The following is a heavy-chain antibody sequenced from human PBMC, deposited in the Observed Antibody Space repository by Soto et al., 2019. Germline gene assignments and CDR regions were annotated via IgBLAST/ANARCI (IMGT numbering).Heavy chain of an antibody. J-gene: IGHJ4*02. CDR2: IKSKTDGGTT. Sequence: EVKLVDSGGGLVKPGGSLRLSCAASGFTVSNAWMSWVRQAPGKGLEWVGRIKSKTDGGTTDYAAPVKGRFTISRDDSKNTLYLQMNSLKTEATAVYYCTTVPDCSGGSCYVRNYWGQGTLVTFSS. D-gene: IGHD2-15*01. CDR1: GFTVSNAW. CDR3: TTVPDCSGGSCYVRNY. V-gene: IGHV3-15*01.